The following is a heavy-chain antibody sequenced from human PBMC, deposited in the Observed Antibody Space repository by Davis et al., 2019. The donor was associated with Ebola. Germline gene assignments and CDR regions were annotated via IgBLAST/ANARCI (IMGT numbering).Heavy chain of an antibody. CDR3: ARVVTMIVVT. CDR1: GFTFNNFA. CDR2: IKQDGSEK. V-gene: IGHV3-7*01. Sequence: GESLKISCAASGFTFNNFAMSWVRQAPGKGLEWVANIKQDGSEKYYVDSVKGRFTISRDNAKNSLYLQMNSLRAEDTAVYYCARVVTMIVVTWGQGTLVTVSS. J-gene: IGHJ4*02. D-gene: IGHD3-22*01.